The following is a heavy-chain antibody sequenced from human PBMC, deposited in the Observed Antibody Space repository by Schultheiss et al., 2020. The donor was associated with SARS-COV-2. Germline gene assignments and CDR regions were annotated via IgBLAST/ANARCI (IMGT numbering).Heavy chain of an antibody. Sequence: SETLSLTCTVSGGSISSYYWSWIRQPPGKGLEWIGYIYYSGSTNYNPSLKSRVAISVDTSKNQFSLKLSSVTAADTAVYYCARDLFNEAAGKENFDYWGQGTLVTVSS. CDR1: GGSISSYY. D-gene: IGHD6-13*01. J-gene: IGHJ4*02. CDR2: IYYSGST. CDR3: ARDLFNEAAGKENFDY. V-gene: IGHV4-59*12.